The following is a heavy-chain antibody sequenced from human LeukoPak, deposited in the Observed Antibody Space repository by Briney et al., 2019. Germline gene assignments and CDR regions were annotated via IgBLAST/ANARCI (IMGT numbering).Heavy chain of an antibody. CDR1: GYTFTGYF. V-gene: IGHV1-46*01. J-gene: IGHJ4*02. CDR2: INPSGGST. CDR3: ARELHLRIAVAGTATDY. D-gene: IGHD6-19*01. Sequence: ASVKVSCKASGYTFTGYFMHWVRQAPGQGLEWMGIINPSGGSTSYAQKFQGRVTMTRDTSTSTVYMELSSLRSEDTAVYYCARELHLRIAVAGTATDYWGQGTLVTVSS.